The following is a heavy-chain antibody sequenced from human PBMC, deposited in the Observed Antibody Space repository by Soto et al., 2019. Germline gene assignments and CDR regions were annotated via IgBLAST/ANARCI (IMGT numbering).Heavy chain of an antibody. CDR2: ISAYNGNT. CDR3: ARDLRYYDILSGGMDV. D-gene: IGHD3-9*01. Sequence: QVQLVQSGAEVKKPGASVKVSCKASGYTFTSYGISWVRQAPGQGLEWMGWISAYNGNTNYAQKLRGRVTMTTDTSTSTAYMELRSLRSDDTAVYYCARDLRYYDILSGGMDVWGQGTTVTVSS. V-gene: IGHV1-18*01. CDR1: GYTFTSYG. J-gene: IGHJ6*02.